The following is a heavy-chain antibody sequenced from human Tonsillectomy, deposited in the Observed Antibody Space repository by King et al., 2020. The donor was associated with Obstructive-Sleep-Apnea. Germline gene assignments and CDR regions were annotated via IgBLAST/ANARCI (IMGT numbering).Heavy chain of an antibody. CDR2: ISSSSSYI. J-gene: IGHJ4*02. Sequence: VQLVESGGGLGKPGGSLRLSCAASGCTFSSYSMNWVRQAPGKGLEWVSSISSSSSYIYYADSVKGRFTISRDNAKNSLYLQMNSLRAEDTAVYYCARNLVGATPYFDYWGQGTLVTVSS. CDR1: GCTFSSYS. D-gene: IGHD1-26*01. CDR3: ARNLVGATPYFDY. V-gene: IGHV3-21*01.